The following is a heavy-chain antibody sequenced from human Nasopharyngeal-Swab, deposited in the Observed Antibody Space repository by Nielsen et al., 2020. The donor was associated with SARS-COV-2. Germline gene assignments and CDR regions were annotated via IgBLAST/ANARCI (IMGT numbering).Heavy chain of an antibody. V-gene: IGHV3-7*03. CDR1: GFTFSSYW. Sequence: GESLKISCAASGFTFSSYWMSWVRQAPGKGLEWVANIKQDGSEKYYVDSVKGRFTISRDNAKNSLYLQMNSLRAEDTAVYYCAADDPYYDSSGCFDYWGQGTLVTVSS. CDR3: AADDPYYDSSGCFDY. D-gene: IGHD3-22*01. CDR2: IKQDGSEK. J-gene: IGHJ4*02.